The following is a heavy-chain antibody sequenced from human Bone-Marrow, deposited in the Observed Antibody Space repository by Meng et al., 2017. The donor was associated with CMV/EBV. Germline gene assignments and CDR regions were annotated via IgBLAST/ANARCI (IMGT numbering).Heavy chain of an antibody. Sequence: SVKVSCKASGGTFSSYTISWVRQAPGQGLEWMGRIIPILGIANYARKFRGRVTITADKSTRTAYMELSSLRSEDTAIYYCVLEMGFENWGQGTLVTVSS. D-gene: IGHD2-8*01. V-gene: IGHV1-69*02. CDR2: IIPILGIA. J-gene: IGHJ1*01. CDR1: GGTFSSYT. CDR3: VLEMGFEN.